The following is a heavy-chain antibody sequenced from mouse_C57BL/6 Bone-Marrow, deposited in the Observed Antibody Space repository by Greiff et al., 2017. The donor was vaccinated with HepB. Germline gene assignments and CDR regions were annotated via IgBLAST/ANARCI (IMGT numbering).Heavy chain of an antibody. CDR3: ARHEELLTPGFAY. Sequence: VQLQQSGAELVKPGASVKLSCKASGYTFTEYTIHWVKQRSGQGLEWFGWFNPGSGSIKYTEKFKDKATLTADNSASTVYMELSRLTSEDSAVYFCARHEELLTPGFAYWGQGTLVTVSA. CDR2: FNPGSGSI. J-gene: IGHJ3*01. D-gene: IGHD2-1*01. V-gene: IGHV1-62-2*01. CDR1: GYTFTEYT.